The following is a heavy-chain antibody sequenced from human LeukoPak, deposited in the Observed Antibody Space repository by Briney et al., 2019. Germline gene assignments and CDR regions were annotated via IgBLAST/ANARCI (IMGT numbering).Heavy chain of an antibody. V-gene: IGHV1-2*02. CDR3: ARGGVAAAGLYNWFDP. J-gene: IGHJ5*02. CDR1: GYTFTAYY. D-gene: IGHD6-13*01. CDR2: INPNSGGT. Sequence: ASVKVSCKPSGYTFTAYYMHWVRQAPGQGLEWMGWINPNSGGTNYAQKFQGRVTMTRDTSISTAYMELSRLRSGDTAVYYCARGGVAAAGLYNWFDPWGQGTRVTVSS.